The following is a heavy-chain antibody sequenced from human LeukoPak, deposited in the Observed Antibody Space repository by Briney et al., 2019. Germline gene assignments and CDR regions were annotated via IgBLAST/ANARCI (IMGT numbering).Heavy chain of an antibody. CDR3: ARVGATGTTSPFDY. Sequence: ASVKVSCKASGYTFTSYYMHWVRQAPGQGLEWMGWINPNSGGTNYAQKFQGRVSMTRNTSISTAYMELSRLRSDDTAVYYCARVGATGTTSPFDYWGQGTLVTVSS. J-gene: IGHJ4*02. D-gene: IGHD1-1*01. CDR2: INPNSGGT. V-gene: IGHV1-2*02. CDR1: GYTFTSYY.